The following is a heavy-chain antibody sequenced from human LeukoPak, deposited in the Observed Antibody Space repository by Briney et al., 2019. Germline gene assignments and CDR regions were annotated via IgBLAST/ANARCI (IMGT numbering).Heavy chain of an antibody. CDR1: GDIFSSNSAA. CDR3: ARAAYCSSTSCYQYYFDY. D-gene: IGHD2-2*01. V-gene: IGHV6-1*01. CDR2: TYYRSKLYN. J-gene: IGHJ4*02. Sequence: SQTLSLTCALSGDIFSSNSAAWNWIRQSPSRGLEWLVRTYYRSKLYNDYAVSVKSRITINPDTSKNQFSLQLNSVTPEDTAVYYCARAAYCSSTSCYQYYFDYWGQGTLVTVSS.